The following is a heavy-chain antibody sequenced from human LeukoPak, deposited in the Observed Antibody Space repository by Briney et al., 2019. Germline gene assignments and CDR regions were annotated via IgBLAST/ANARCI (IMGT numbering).Heavy chain of an antibody. D-gene: IGHD5-18*01. CDR2: INPNSGGT. V-gene: IGHV1-2*02. Sequence: GASVKVSCKASGYTFTGYYIHWVRQAPGQGLEWMGWINPNSGGTNYAQKFQGRVTMTRDTSISTAYMELSRLRSDDTAVYYCARVGTTVDTAMVIDYWGQGTLVTASS. CDR1: GYTFTGYY. CDR3: ARVGTTVDTAMVIDY. J-gene: IGHJ4*02.